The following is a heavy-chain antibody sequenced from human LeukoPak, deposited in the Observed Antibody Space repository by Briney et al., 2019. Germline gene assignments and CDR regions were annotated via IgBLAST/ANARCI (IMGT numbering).Heavy chain of an antibody. D-gene: IGHD6-19*01. V-gene: IGHV4-4*07. CDR1: GGSIGSYY. J-gene: IGHJ4*02. Sequence: SETLSLTCTVSGGSIGSYYWNWIRQSAGGGLEWIGRIYATGSSNYNPSLQSRVTMSVDTSKNQFSLKVNSVTATVTATYYCARGNPYSSGWSFDSWGQGTQVTVSS. CDR2: IYATGSS. CDR3: ARGNPYSSGWSFDS.